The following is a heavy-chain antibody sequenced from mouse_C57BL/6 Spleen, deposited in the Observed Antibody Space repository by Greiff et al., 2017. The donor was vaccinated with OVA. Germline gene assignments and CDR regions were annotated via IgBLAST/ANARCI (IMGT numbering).Heavy chain of an antibody. V-gene: IGHV1-72*01. D-gene: IGHD2-4*01. CDR3: AKGYYDYGGFAD. CDR1: GYTFTSYW. CDR2: IDPNSGGT. J-gene: IGHJ3*01. Sequence: VQLVESGAELVKPGASVKLSCKASGYTFTSYWMHWVKQRPGRGLEWIGRIDPNSGGTKYNEKFKSKATLTVDKPSSTAYMQLSSLTSADSAVYDSAKGYYDYGGFADWGKGTLVTVSA.